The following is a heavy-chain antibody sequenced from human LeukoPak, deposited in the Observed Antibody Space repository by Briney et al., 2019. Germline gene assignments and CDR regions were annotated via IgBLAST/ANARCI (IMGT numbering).Heavy chain of an antibody. J-gene: IGHJ6*03. CDR3: AISGSSSSSTRRYYYMDV. D-gene: IGHD6-6*01. CDR2: IIPIFGTA. Sequence: ASVKVSCKASGGTFSSYAISWVRQVPGQGLEWMGGIIPIFGTANYAQKFQGRVTITTDESTSTAYMELSSLRSEDTAVYYCAISGSSSSSTRRYYYMDVWGKGTTVTVSS. CDR1: GGTFSSYA. V-gene: IGHV1-69*05.